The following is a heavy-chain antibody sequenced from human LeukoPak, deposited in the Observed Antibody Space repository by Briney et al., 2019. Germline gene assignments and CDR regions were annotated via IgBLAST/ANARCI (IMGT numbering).Heavy chain of an antibody. V-gene: IGHV3-23*01. Sequence: GGSLRLSCAASGFTFSSYGLHWVRQAPGKGLEWVSAISGSGGSTYYADSVKGRFTISRDNSKNTPYLQMNSLRAEDTAVYYCAKEGFTYSSNWFDPWGQGTLVTVSS. CDR1: GFTFSSYG. CDR3: AKEGFTYSSNWFDP. D-gene: IGHD6-13*01. CDR2: ISGSGGST. J-gene: IGHJ5*02.